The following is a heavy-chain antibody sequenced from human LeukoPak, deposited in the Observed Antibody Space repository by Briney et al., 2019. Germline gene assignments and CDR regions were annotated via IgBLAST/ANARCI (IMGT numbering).Heavy chain of an antibody. D-gene: IGHD5-18*01. CDR1: GYTFTGYY. J-gene: IGHJ4*02. V-gene: IGHV1-2*02. CDR2: INPNSGGT. Sequence: ASVKVSCKASGYTFTGYYMHWVRQAPGQGLEWMGWINPNSGGTNYAQKFQGRVTMTRDTSISTAYMELSRLRSDDTAVYYCARDQRGGYSYGEFDYWGQGTLVTVSS. CDR3: ARDQRGGYSYGEFDY.